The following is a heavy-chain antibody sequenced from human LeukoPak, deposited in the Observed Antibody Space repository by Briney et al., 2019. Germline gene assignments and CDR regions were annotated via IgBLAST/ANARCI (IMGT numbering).Heavy chain of an antibody. V-gene: IGHV4-34*01. D-gene: IGHD3-22*01. CDR3: ARSYYDSSGYPY. J-gene: IGHJ4*02. CDR1: GGSFGGYY. Sequence: SETLSLTCAVYGGSFGGYYWSWIRQPPGKGLEWIGEINHSGSTNYNPSLKSRVTISVDTSKNQFSLKLSSVTAADTAVYYCARSYYDSSGYPYWGQGTLVTVSS. CDR2: INHSGST.